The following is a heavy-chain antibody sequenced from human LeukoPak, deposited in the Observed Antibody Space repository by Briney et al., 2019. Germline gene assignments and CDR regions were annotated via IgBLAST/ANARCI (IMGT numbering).Heavy chain of an antibody. CDR2: INAGNGNT. J-gene: IGHJ4*02. Sequence: GASVKVSCKASGYTFTSYAMHWVRQAPGQRLEWMGWINAGNGNTKYSQKFQGRVTITRDTSASTAYMELSSLRSEDTAVYYCAIAEGGGDCCRFDYWGQGTLVTVSS. V-gene: IGHV1-3*01. CDR1: GYTFTSYA. D-gene: IGHD2-21*02. CDR3: AIAEGGGDCCRFDY.